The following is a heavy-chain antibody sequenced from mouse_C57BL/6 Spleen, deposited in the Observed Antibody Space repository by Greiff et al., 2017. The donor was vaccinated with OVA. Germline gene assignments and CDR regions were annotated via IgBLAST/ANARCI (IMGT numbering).Heavy chain of an antibody. Sequence: VKLQQSGAELVRPGASVTLSCKASGYTFTDYEMHWVKQTPVHGLEWIGAIDPETGGTAYNQKFKGKAILTADKSSSTAYMELRSLTSEDSAVYYCTREDEAYWGQGTLVTVSA. CDR3: TREDEAY. CDR1: GYTFTDYE. CDR2: IDPETGGT. J-gene: IGHJ3*01. V-gene: IGHV1-15*01.